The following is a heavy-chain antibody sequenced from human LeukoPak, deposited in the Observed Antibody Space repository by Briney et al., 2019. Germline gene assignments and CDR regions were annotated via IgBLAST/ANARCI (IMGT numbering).Heavy chain of an antibody. Sequence: GGSLRLSCAASGFTFSDYYMSWIRQAPGKGLEWVSYISSSGGTIYYADSVKGRFTISRDNAKNSLYLQMNSLRAEDTAVYYCATPHRTTTGTTGDWFDPWGQGTLVTVSS. CDR2: ISSSGGTI. CDR1: GFTFSDYY. CDR3: ATPHRTTTGTTGDWFDP. D-gene: IGHD1-1*01. V-gene: IGHV3-11*01. J-gene: IGHJ5*02.